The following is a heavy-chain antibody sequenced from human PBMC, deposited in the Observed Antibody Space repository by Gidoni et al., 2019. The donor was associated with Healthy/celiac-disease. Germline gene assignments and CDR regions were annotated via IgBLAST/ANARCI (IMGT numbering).Heavy chain of an antibody. V-gene: IGHV4-61*02. CDR3: ARGWARFFHFDY. CDR1: GGSISSGSYY. Sequence: QVQLQESGPGLVKPSQTLSLTCTVPGGSISSGSYYWSWIRQPAGKGLEWIGRIYTSGSTNYNPSLKSRVTISVDTSKNQFSLKLSSVTAADTAVYYCARGWARFFHFDYWGQGTLVTVSS. D-gene: IGHD3-16*01. CDR2: IYTSGST. J-gene: IGHJ4*02.